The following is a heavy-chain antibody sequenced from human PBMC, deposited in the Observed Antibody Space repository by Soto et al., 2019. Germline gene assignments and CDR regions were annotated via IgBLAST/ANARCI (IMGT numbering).Heavy chain of an antibody. CDR1: GFTFSNAW. J-gene: IGHJ4*02. CDR3: TTHRLPGYFDWLLRGPPNDY. D-gene: IGHD3-9*01. Sequence: GGSLRLSCAASGFTFSNAWMNWVRQAPGKGLEWVGRIKSKTDGGTTDYAAPVKGRFTISRDDSKNTLYLQMNSLKTEDTAVYYCTTHRLPGYFDWLLRGPPNDYWGQGTLVTVSS. CDR2: IKSKTDGGTT. V-gene: IGHV3-15*07.